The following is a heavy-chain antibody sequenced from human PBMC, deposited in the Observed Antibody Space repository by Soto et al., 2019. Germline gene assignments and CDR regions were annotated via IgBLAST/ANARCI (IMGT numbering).Heavy chain of an antibody. J-gene: IGHJ4*02. CDR3: ASTKDETLYFDY. CDR1: GDSISITSYY. CDR2: IHYSGST. D-gene: IGHD2-15*01. Sequence: QLQLQESGPGLVKPSETLSLTCTVSGDSISITSYYWGWARQPPGKGLEWIGSIHYSGSTHYNPSPQSRVTISGDASKKQFSLKLRSVTAADTAVYYCASTKDETLYFDYWGQGTLVTVSS. V-gene: IGHV4-39*01.